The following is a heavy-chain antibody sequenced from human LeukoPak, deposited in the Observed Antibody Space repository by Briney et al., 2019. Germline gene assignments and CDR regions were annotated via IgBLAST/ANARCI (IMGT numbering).Heavy chain of an antibody. D-gene: IGHD2-2*01. Sequence: GESPKISRKGSGYRFTSYWIGWVRPMPGKGVEWMGIIYPGDSATKYSPSLQGQVPISADKALSTAYHHWSSLKDSDIARYYCARRGYCSSTSCYPNDYYYYGMDVWGQGTTVTVPS. J-gene: IGHJ6*02. CDR1: GYRFTSYW. V-gene: IGHV5-51*01. CDR2: IYPGDSAT. CDR3: ARRGYCSSTSCYPNDYYYYGMDV.